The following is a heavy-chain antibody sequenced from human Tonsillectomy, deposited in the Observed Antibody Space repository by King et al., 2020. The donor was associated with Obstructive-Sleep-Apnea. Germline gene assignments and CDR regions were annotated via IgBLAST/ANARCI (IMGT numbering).Heavy chain of an antibody. Sequence: HVQLQESGPGLVKPSETLSLTCTVSGGFISSHYWSWMRQPPGKGLEWIGYIYSRGSTNYKPSLKSQSIITVDTSNNQFSRKLSSVTAADTAVYYCARVSLDYGGNPDYWYFDLWGRGTLVTVSS. V-gene: IGHV4-59*11. D-gene: IGHD4-23*01. J-gene: IGHJ2*01. CDR2: IYSRGST. CDR1: GGFISSHY. CDR3: ARVSLDYGGNPDYWYFDL.